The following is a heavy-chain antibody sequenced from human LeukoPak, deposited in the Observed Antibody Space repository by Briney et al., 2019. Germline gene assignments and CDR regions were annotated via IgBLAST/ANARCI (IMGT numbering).Heavy chain of an antibody. CDR2: IYPGDSDT. V-gene: IGHV5-51*01. CDR1: GSIFTSYW. J-gene: IGHJ4*02. Sequence: GASLQISCKGSGSIFTSYWIGWVRQLPGKGLEWMGIIYPGDSDTRYSPSFQGQVTISADKSISPAYLQWSSLKASVTAMYYCASLHGYSYEFDYWGQGTLVTVSS. D-gene: IGHD5-18*01. CDR3: ASLHGYSYEFDY.